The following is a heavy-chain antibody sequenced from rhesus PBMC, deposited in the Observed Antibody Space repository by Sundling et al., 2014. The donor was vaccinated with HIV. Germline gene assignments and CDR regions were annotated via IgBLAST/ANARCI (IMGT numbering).Heavy chain of an antibody. J-gene: IGHJ4*01. CDR1: GYSFSNYG. CDR2: ISTNTGNP. Sequence: QVQLVQSGAEVKQPGASVKVFCKASGYSFSNYGINWVRQAPGQRLEWMGGISTNTGNPTYAQGFKERFAFSMDTSIYTAYLQISSLKAEDTAVYYCARRHDGNYFDYWGQGVLVTVSS. V-gene: IGHV7-114*01. CDR3: ARRHDGNYFDY. D-gene: IGHD1-14*01.